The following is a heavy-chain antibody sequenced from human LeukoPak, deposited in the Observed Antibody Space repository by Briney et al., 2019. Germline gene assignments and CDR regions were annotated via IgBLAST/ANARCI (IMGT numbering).Heavy chain of an antibody. J-gene: IGHJ3*02. Sequence: ASVKVSCKASGYTFTNYAMNWVRQAPGQGLEWMGWINTNTGNPTYAQGVPGRFVFSLDTSVTTASLQISSLEAEDTAVYYCARTRYCSSTSCLGGRGAYDIWGQGTMVTVSS. V-gene: IGHV7-4-1*02. D-gene: IGHD2-2*01. CDR1: GYTFTNYA. CDR3: ARTRYCSSTSCLGGRGAYDI. CDR2: INTNTGNP.